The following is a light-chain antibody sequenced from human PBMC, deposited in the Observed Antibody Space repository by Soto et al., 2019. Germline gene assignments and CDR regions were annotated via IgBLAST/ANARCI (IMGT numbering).Light chain of an antibody. CDR2: HAS. CDR1: QSISTW. Sequence: DIQMTQSPSTLSASLGDRCTITWRASQSISTWLAWHKQKPGTAPNLLIYHASNLRGGVPSRFSGGGSGKEFTITISSMQHDDIETYSCKQYNSYSRTFGQGTKGDIK. CDR3: KQYNSYSRT. V-gene: IGKV1-5*01. J-gene: IGKJ1*01.